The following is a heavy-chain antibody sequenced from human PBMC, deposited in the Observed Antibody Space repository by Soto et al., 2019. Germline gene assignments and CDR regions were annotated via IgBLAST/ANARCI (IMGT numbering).Heavy chain of an antibody. CDR2: ISSSSSYI. J-gene: IGHJ4*02. Sequence: EVQLVESGGGLVKPGGSLRLSCAASGFTFSSYSMNWVRQAPGKGLEWVSSISSSSSYIYYADSVKGRFTISRDNAKTSLYLQMNSLRAEDTGVYYCARPEYYYDSRGYYGYCGQGTLVTVSS. D-gene: IGHD3-22*01. V-gene: IGHV3-21*01. CDR1: GFTFSSYS. CDR3: ARPEYYYDSRGYYGY.